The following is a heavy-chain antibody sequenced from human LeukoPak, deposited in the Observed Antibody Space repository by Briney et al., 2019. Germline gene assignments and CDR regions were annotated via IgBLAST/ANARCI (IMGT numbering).Heavy chain of an antibody. D-gene: IGHD6-6*01. V-gene: IGHV4-34*01. CDR3: ARGRGYSSSSANDY. Sequence: SETLSLTCAVYGGSFSGYYWSWIRQPPGKGLEWIGEINHSGSTSYNPSLKSRVTISVDTSKNQFSLKLSSVTAADTAVYYCARGRGYSSSSANDYWGQGTLVTVSS. CDR1: GGSFSGYY. J-gene: IGHJ4*02. CDR2: INHSGST.